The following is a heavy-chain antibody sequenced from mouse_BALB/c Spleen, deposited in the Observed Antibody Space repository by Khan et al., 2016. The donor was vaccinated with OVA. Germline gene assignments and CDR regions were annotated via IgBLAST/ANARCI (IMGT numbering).Heavy chain of an antibody. CDR2: INTYTGEP. V-gene: IGHV9-3-1*01. Sequence: QIQLVQSGPELKKPGETVKISCKASGYTFTNYGMNWVKQAPGKGLKWMGWINTYTGEPTYADDFKGRFAFSLETSASTAYLQINNLKNEDTATDYCAGEVGYHYAMDYWGQGTSVTVSS. CDR1: GYTFTNYG. CDR3: AGEVGYHYAMDY. D-gene: IGHD1-2*01. J-gene: IGHJ4*01.